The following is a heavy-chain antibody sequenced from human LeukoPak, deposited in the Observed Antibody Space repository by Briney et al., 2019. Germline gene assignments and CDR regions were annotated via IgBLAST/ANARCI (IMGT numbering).Heavy chain of an antibody. CDR2: TSSSDAGT. J-gene: IGHJ5*02. CDR3: ANVVVAQRWFDP. V-gene: IGHV3-23*01. D-gene: IGHD2-15*01. Sequence: PGGSLRLSCAASDFSFSSYSMTWVRQAPGKGLEWVSATSSSDAGTYHADSVRGRFTISRDNSKNTLYLQMNSLRAEDTAVYYCANVVVAQRWFDPWGQGTLVTVSS. CDR1: DFSFSSYS.